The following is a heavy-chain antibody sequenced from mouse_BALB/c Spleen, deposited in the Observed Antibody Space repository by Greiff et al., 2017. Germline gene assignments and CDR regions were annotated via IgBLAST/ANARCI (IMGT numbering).Heavy chain of an antibody. J-gene: IGHJ4*01. CDR3: ARRGLEVAMDY. V-gene: IGHV3-2*02. CDR1: GYSITSDYA. Sequence: EVHLVESGPGLVKPSQSLSLTCTVTGYSITSDYAWNWIRQFPGNKLEWMGYISYSGSTSYNPSLKSRISITRDTSKNQFFLQLNSVTTEDTATYYCARRGLEVAMDYWGQGTSVTVSS. CDR2: ISYSGST.